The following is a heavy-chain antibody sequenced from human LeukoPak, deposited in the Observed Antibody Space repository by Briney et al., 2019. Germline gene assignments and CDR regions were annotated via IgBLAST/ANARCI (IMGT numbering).Heavy chain of an antibody. J-gene: IGHJ4*02. V-gene: IGHV4-59*08. CDR3: ARHSPIPGIAVAGQFDY. D-gene: IGHD6-19*01. CDR2: IYYSGST. CDR1: GGSISSYY. Sequence: PSETLSLTCTVSGGSISSYYWSWIRQTPGKGLEWVGYIYYSGSTNYNPSLKSRVTISVDTSKNQFSLKLSSVTAADTAVYYCARHSPIPGIAVAGQFDYWGQGTLVTVSS.